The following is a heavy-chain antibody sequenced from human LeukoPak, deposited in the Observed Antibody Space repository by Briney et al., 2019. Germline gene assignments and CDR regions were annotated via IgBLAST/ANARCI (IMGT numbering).Heavy chain of an antibody. V-gene: IGHV4-59*08. J-gene: IGHJ4*02. CDR2: IYYSGST. D-gene: IGHD4-11*01. Sequence: SETLSLTCTVSGGSISSYYWSWIRQPPGKGLEWIGYIYYSGSTNYNPSLKSRVTISVDTSKSQFSLKLSSVTAADTAVYYCARLPDYPYYFDYRGQGTLVTVSS. CDR3: ARLPDYPYYFDY. CDR1: GGSISSYY.